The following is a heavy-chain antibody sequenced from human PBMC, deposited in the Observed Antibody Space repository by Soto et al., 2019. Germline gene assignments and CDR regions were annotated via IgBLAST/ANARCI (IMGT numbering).Heavy chain of an antibody. CDR2: ISSSSSTI. J-gene: IGHJ5*02. D-gene: IGHD1-26*01. CDR3: ARESISPISARYYH. V-gene: IGHV3-48*02. Sequence: GGSLRLSCAASGFTFSSYSLNWVRQAPGKGLEWVSYISSSSSTIYYADSVQGRFTISRENAKNSLYLQMNSLRDEDASVYYCARESISPISARYYHWGQGTLVTVSS. CDR1: GFTFSSYS.